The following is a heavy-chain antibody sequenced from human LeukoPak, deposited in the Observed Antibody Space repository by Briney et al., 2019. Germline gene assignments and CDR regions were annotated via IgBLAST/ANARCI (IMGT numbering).Heavy chain of an antibody. CDR2: INHSGST. CDR3: ARGPRPTYHYGSGSYRGSYYFDY. D-gene: IGHD3-10*01. J-gene: IGHJ4*02. CDR1: GGSFSGYY. Sequence: SETLSLTCAVYGGSFSGYYWSWIRQPPGKGLEWIGEINHSGSTNYNPSLKSRVTISVDTSKNQFSLKLSSVTAADTAVYYCARGPRPTYHYGSGSYRGSYYFDYWGQGTLVTVSS. V-gene: IGHV4-34*01.